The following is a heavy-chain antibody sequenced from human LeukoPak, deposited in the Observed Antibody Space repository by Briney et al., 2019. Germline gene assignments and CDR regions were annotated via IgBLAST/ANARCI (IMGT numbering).Heavy chain of an antibody. CDR3: ARDEAGTTGTTDY. J-gene: IGHJ4*02. CDR1: GFTFSSYS. V-gene: IGHV3-21*01. Sequence: TGGSLRLSCAASGFTFSSYSMTWVRQAPGKGLEWVSSISSSSSYIYYADSVKGRFTISRDNAKNSLYLQMNSLRAEDTAVYYCARDEAGTTGTTDYWGQGTLVTVSS. CDR2: ISSSSSYI. D-gene: IGHD1-1*01.